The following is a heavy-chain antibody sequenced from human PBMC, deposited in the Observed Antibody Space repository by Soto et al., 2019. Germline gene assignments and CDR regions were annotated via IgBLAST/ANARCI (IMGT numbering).Heavy chain of an antibody. D-gene: IGHD3-9*01. V-gene: IGHV4-39*01. CDR3: ARLEGLATISYYFDY. CDR1: GGSVSSSNYY. CDR2: IYYSGRT. Sequence: QLQLQESGPGLVKPSETLSLTCTVSGGSVSSSNYYWGWIRQSPGKGLEWFGSIYYSGRTYYNPSLVSRVTISVDKSKNQFSLKVISVTAADTAVYYCARLEGLATISYYFDYWGQGTLVTVSS. J-gene: IGHJ4*02.